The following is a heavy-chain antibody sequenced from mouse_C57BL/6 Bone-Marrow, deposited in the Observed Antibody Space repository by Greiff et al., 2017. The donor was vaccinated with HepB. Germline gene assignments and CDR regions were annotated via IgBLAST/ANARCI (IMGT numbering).Heavy chain of an antibody. CDR1: GYTFTDYY. D-gene: IGHD1-1*01. CDR3: ASYYYGSTLYAMDY. J-gene: IGHJ4*01. CDR2: IYPGSGNT. V-gene: IGHV1-76*01. Sequence: QVQLQQSGAELVRPGASVKLSCKASGYTFTDYYINWVKQRPGQGLEWIARIYPGSGNTYYNEKFKGKATLTAEKSSSTAYMQLSSLTSEDSAVYFCASYYYGSTLYAMDYWGQGTSVTVSS.